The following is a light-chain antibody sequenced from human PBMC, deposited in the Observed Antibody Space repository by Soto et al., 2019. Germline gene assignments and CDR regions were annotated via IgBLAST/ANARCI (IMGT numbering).Light chain of an antibody. V-gene: IGKV1-33*01. CDR2: DAS. CDR3: QQSDDLPT. CDR1: QDINNY. J-gene: IGKJ5*01. Sequence: DIQLTQSPSSLSASVGDRVTITCQASQDINNYVNWYQQKPGTAPDLLIYDASTLKPGVPSRFIVIGSGTDFTFTISSLQPEDSATDVCQQSDDLPTFGQGTRLEIK.